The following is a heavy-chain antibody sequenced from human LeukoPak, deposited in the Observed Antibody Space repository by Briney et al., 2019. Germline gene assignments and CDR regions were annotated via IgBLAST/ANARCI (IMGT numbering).Heavy chain of an antibody. CDR3: ARRGPELGYYYFDY. V-gene: IGHV4-59*08. CDR1: GGSISSYY. CDR2: IYYSWST. J-gene: IGHJ4*02. Sequence: SETLSLTCTVSGGSISSYYWSWIRPSPGKGLEWMGYIYYSWSTNYNPSLKSRVTISVDTSKNQFSLKLSSVTAADTAVYYCARRGPELGYYYFDYWGQGTLVTVSS. D-gene: IGHD7-27*01.